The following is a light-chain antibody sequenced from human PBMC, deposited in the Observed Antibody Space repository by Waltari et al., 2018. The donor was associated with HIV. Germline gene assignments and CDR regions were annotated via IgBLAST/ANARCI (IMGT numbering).Light chain of an antibody. Sequence: QVVLTQPPSASASLGASVKLTCPPSSGHINSVIAWHPPQPKKGPRFLMKLNSDGRHSKGDGIPDRFSGSSSGAERYLTISSLQSEDEGDYFCQTWGTGIQVFGGGTRLTVL. CDR1: SGHINSV. CDR3: QTWGTGIQV. J-gene: IGLJ2*01. CDR2: LNSDGRH. V-gene: IGLV4-69*01.